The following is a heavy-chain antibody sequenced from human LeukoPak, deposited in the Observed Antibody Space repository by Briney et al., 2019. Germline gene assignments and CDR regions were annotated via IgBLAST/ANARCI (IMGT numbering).Heavy chain of an antibody. V-gene: IGHV3-7*01. J-gene: IGHJ4*02. CDR1: GFTFSSYL. D-gene: IGHD3-10*01. Sequence: GGSLRLSCAASGFTFSSYLMSWVRQAPGKGLEWVANIKQDGSEKYYVDSVKGRFTISRDNAKNSLYLQMNSLRAEDTAVYYCARTIRGYWGQGTLVTVSS. CDR3: ARTIRGY. CDR2: IKQDGSEK.